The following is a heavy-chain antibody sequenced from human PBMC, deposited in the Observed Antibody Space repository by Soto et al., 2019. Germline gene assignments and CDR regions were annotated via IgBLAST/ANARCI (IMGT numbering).Heavy chain of an antibody. D-gene: IGHD2-2*02. CDR2: ISSRSDI. V-gene: IGHV3-21*01. Sequence: GGSLRLSCVGSGFTFSTYSINWVRQAPGKGLEWVSTISSRSDIYYEDSVKGRFTISRDNAKNSVSLQMNSLRAEDTAVYYCAREYTAWPLAYGLDVWGQGTTVTVSS. CDR1: GFTFSTYS. J-gene: IGHJ6*02. CDR3: AREYTAWPLAYGLDV.